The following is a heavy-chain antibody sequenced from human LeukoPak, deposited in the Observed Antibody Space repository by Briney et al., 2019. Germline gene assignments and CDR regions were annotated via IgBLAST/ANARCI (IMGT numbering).Heavy chain of an antibody. D-gene: IGHD3-22*01. CDR1: GGSISSYY. Sequence: TSETLSLTCTVSGGSISSYYWSWIRQPPGKGLEWIGYIYYSGSTNYNPSLKSRVTISVDTSKNQFSLKLSSVTAADTAVYYCARVAYDSSGYFYYYYMDVWGKGTTVTISS. CDR2: IYYSGST. CDR3: ARVAYDSSGYFYYYYMDV. J-gene: IGHJ6*03. V-gene: IGHV4-59*01.